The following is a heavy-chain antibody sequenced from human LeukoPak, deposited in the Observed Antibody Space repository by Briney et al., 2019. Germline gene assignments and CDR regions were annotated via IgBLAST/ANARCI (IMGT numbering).Heavy chain of an antibody. CDR3: ARHQYDDILTGYWFDP. Sequence: GESLKISCKGSGYSFTSYWIGWVRQMPGKGLEWMGIIYPGDSDTRYSPSFQGQVTISADKSISTAYLQWSSLKASDTAMYDCARHQYDDILTGYWFDPWGQGTLVTVSS. D-gene: IGHD3-9*01. CDR2: IYPGDSDT. V-gene: IGHV5-51*01. CDR1: GYSFTSYW. J-gene: IGHJ5*02.